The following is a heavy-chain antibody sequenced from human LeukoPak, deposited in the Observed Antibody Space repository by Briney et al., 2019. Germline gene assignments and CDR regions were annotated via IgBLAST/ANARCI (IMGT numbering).Heavy chain of an antibody. J-gene: IGHJ4*02. CDR3: AREQDREAAATVIGDS. CDR1: GFTFSSYV. V-gene: IGHV3-30*04. D-gene: IGHD2-15*01. Sequence: SGGSLRLSCAASGFTFSSYVMHWVRQAPGKGLEWVAIISYDGSNEYYADSVKGRFTISRDNSKNTLYLQMNSLRAADTAVYYCAREQDREAAATVIGDSWGQGTLVTVSS. CDR2: ISYDGSNE.